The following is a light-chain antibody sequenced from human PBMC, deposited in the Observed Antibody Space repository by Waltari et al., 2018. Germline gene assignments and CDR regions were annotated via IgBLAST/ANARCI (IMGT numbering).Light chain of an antibody. CDR2: DVT. CDR1: RPDIGVYNY. Sequence: QSALTQPRSVSGSPGQSVTISCTGTRPDIGVYNYVSWYQQHPGKAPKPMIYDVTKRPSGVPDRFSGSKSGNTASLTISGLQAEDEADYYCCSYAGSYTGVFGTGTKVTV. V-gene: IGLV2-11*01. CDR3: CSYAGSYTGV. J-gene: IGLJ1*01.